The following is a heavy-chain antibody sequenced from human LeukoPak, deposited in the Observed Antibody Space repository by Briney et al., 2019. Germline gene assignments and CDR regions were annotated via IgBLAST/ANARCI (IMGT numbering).Heavy chain of an antibody. CDR3: ATSGWNGGGGFDP. D-gene: IGHD3-16*01. CDR2: ISHSGTT. J-gene: IGHJ5*02. V-gene: IGHV4-34*01. CDR1: GGSFSGYY. Sequence: PSETLSLTCDVSGGSFSGYYWSWIRQPPGKGLEWIREISHSGTTNYNPSLKSRVSMSVGASSTQFSLIMTSVTAADTAVYYCATSGWNGGGGFDPWGQGTLVIVSS.